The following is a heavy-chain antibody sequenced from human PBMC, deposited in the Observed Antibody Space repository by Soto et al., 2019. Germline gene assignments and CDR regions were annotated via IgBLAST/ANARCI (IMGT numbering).Heavy chain of an antibody. CDR2: ISGSGNKT. Sequence: PGGSLRLSCGVSGFTFSTYAMSCVRQAPGKGLEWVSAISGSGNKTFDADSVKGRFTISRDKSKNTLHLHMSSLRVEDTAVYYCVRGVRLHFDLWGQGTPVTVSS. J-gene: IGHJ4*02. V-gene: IGHV3-23*01. CDR3: VRGVRLHFDL. CDR1: GFTFSTYA.